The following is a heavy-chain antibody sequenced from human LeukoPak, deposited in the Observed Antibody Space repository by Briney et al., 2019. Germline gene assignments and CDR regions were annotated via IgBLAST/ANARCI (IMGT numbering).Heavy chain of an antibody. CDR3: ASRAHFWSGPGG. D-gene: IGHD3-3*02. V-gene: IGHV3-7*01. CDR2: IKQDGSEK. J-gene: IGHJ4*02. Sequence: GGSLRLSCAASGFTFSTYWMSCVRQAPGKGLEWVANIKQDGSEKYYVDSVKGRFTISRDNAKNSLSLQMNSLRAEDTAVYYCASRAHFWSGPGGWGQGTLVTVSS. CDR1: GFTFSTYW.